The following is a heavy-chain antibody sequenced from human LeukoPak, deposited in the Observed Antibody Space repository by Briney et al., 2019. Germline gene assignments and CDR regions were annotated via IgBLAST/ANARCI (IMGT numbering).Heavy chain of an antibody. CDR1: GYTFTSYD. CDR3: ARDFEYCSSTSCSQAAFDI. V-gene: IGHV1-8*01. D-gene: IGHD2-2*01. CDR2: MNPNSGNT. Sequence: ASVKVSCKASGYTFTSYDINWVRQATGQGLEWMGWMNPNSGNTGYAQKFQGRVTMTRDTSISTAYMELSRLRSDDTAVYYCARDFEYCSSTSCSQAAFDIWGQGTMVTVSS. J-gene: IGHJ3*02.